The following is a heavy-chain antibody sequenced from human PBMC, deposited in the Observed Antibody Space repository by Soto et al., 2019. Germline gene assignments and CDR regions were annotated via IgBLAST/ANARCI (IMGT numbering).Heavy chain of an antibody. J-gene: IGHJ6*02. V-gene: IGHV1-46*01. CDR3: ARDITVFGVVIPYGMDV. CDR1: GYTFTSYY. CDR2: INPSGGST. D-gene: IGHD3-3*01. Sequence: ASVTVSCKASGYTFTSYYMHWVRQAPGQGLEWMGIINPSGGSTSYAQKFQGRVTMTRDTSTGTVYMELSSLRSEDTAVYYCARDITVFGVVIPYGMDVWGQGTTVTVSS.